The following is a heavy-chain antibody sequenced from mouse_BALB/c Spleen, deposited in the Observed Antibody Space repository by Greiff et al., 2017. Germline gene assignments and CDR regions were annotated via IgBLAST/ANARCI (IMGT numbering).Heavy chain of an antibody. CDR2: ISDGGSYT. CDR1: GFTFSDYY. CDR3: ARDGGYEDYYAMDY. J-gene: IGHJ4*01. Sequence: EVMLVESGGGLVKPGGSLKLSCAASGFTFSDYYMYWVRQTPEKRLEWVATISDGGSYTYYPDSVKGRFTISRDNAKNNLYLQMSSLKSEDTAMYYCARDGGYEDYYAMDYWGQGTSVTVSS. V-gene: IGHV5-4*02. D-gene: IGHD2-14*01.